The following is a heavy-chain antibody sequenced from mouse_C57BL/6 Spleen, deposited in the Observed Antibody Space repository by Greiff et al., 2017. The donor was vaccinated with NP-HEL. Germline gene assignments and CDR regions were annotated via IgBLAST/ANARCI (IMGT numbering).Heavy chain of an antibody. CDR2: IYPGDGDT. J-gene: IGHJ4*01. V-gene: IGHV1-82*01. Sequence: QVQLQQSGPELVKPGASVKISCKASGYAFSSSWMNWVKRRPGKGLEWIGRIYPGDGDTNYNGKFKGKATLTADKSSSTAYMQLSSLTSEDSAVYFCAREDYEGGYAMDYWGQGTSVTVSS. D-gene: IGHD2-4*01. CDR3: AREDYEGGYAMDY. CDR1: GYAFSSSW.